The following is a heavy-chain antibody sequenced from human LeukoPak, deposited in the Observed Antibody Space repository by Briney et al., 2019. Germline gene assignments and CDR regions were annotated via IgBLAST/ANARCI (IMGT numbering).Heavy chain of an antibody. Sequence: PGESLRLSCAASGFTLDTYAMSWVRQAPGKGLEWVSVISGSGDSTEYADSVKGRFTISRDNSRNTLSLQMNNLRAEDTATYYCARDTYYRGSYIWLDPRGQGTLVTVSS. CDR3: ARDTYYRGSYIWLDP. CDR1: GFTLDTYA. D-gene: IGHD3-10*01. J-gene: IGHJ5*02. CDR2: ISGSGDST. V-gene: IGHV3-23*01.